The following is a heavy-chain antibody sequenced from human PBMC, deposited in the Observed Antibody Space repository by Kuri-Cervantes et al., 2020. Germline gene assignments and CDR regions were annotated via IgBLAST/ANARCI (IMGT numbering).Heavy chain of an antibody. D-gene: IGHD3-22*01. CDR3: AKGDYYDMSVKDGMDV. CDR1: GFTFSSYS. Sequence: GESLKISCAASGFTFSSYSMNWVRQAPGKGLEWVSSISSSSSYIYYADSVKGRFAISRDNSKNTLYLQMNSLRAEDTAVYYCAKGDYYDMSVKDGMDVWGQGTTVTVSS. V-gene: IGHV3-21*04. J-gene: IGHJ6*02. CDR2: ISSSSSYI.